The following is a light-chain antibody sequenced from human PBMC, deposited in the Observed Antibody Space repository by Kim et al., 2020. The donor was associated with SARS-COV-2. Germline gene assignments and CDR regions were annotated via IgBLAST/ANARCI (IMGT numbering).Light chain of an antibody. J-gene: IGKJ1*01. V-gene: IGKV3-15*01. CDR2: GAS. CDR1: QSLSAN. CDR3: QHYNIWPWT. Sequence: GSPGEMATLACRASQSLSANLAWYQQKPGQGPRLLIYGASTRATGIPARFSGSGSGTEFTLTISSLQSEDFAVYYCQHYNIWPWTFGQGTKVDIK.